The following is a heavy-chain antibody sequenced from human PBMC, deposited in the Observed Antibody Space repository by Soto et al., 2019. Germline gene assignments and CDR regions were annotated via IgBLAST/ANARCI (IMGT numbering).Heavy chain of an antibody. CDR3: ASPRLQSYYYDSSGYYGNDY. Sequence: GGSLRLSCAASGFTFSSYAMSWVRQAPGKGLEWVSAISGSGGSTYYADSVKGRFTISRDNSKNTLYLQMNSLRAEDTAVYYYASPRLQSYYYDSSGYYGNDYWGQGTLVTVSS. CDR2: ISGSGGST. V-gene: IGHV3-23*01. CDR1: GFTFSSYA. D-gene: IGHD3-22*01. J-gene: IGHJ4*02.